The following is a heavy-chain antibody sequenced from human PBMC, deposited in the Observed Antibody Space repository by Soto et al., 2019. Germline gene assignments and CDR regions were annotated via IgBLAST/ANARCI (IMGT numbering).Heavy chain of an antibody. Sequence: GGSLRLSCAGSGFTFTNYGLHWVRQAPGKGLEGVTFISYDGSNKYYADSVKGRFTISRDNSKNMLYLQMDSLRAEDTAVYYCAKDGAPRYCTRSSCHPAGAYWGQGTLVTVSS. CDR3: AKDGAPRYCTRSSCHPAGAY. CDR1: GFTFTNYG. V-gene: IGHV3-30*18. CDR2: ISYDGSNK. J-gene: IGHJ4*02. D-gene: IGHD2-15*01.